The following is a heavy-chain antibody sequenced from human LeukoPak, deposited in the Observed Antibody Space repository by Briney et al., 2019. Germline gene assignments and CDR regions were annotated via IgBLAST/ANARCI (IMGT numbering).Heavy chain of an antibody. J-gene: IGHJ4*02. V-gene: IGHV3-33*01. Sequence: GRSLRLSCAAAGFTFSSYGMHWVRQAPGKGLEWLAVIGVDESEKYYRDYVKGRFTISRDNSKSTLYLQMSSLIADDTAVYYCTRDLQSSSYTEFDYWGQGTPVTVSS. CDR1: GFTFSSYG. CDR2: IGVDESEK. D-gene: IGHD1-26*01. CDR3: TRDLQSSSYTEFDY.